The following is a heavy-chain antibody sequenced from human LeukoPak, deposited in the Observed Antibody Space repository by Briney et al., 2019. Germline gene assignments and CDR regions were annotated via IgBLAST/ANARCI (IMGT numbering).Heavy chain of an antibody. D-gene: IGHD2-2*02. V-gene: IGHV3-7*01. J-gene: IGHJ4*02. CDR1: GFTFSSYW. CDR3: APRELGYCSSTSCYTGH. CDR2: IKQDGSEK. Sequence: GGSLRLSCAASGFTFSSYWMSWVRQAPGKGLEWVANIKQDGSEKHYVDSVKGRFTISRDNAKNSLYLQMNSLRAEDTAVYYCAPRELGYCSSTSCYTGHWGQGTLVTVSS.